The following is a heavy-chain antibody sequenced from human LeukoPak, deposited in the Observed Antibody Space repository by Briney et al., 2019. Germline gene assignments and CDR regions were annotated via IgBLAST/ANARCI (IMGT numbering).Heavy chain of an antibody. CDR3: AKSGVFTIEGN. D-gene: IGHD1-26*01. CDR1: GFTFRSYA. Sequence: GGSLRLSCAASGFTFRSYAMSWVRQAPGKGLEWVSAISGSGGTTYHADSGKGRFTISRDNSKNALYLQMNSLRAEDTAVYYCAKSGVFTIEGNWVQRTLVTVSS. J-gene: IGHJ4*02. V-gene: IGHV3-23*01. CDR2: ISGSGGTT.